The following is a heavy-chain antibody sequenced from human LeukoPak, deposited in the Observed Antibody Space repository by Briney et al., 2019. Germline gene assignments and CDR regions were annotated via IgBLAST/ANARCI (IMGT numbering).Heavy chain of an antibody. V-gene: IGHV1-8*01. D-gene: IGHD3-3*01. CDR2: TNPDSGNT. CDR3: ARRSYYDFWSGYYDYLGLDV. CDR1: GYIFTSYE. Sequence: GASVKVSCRASGYIFTSYEINWVRQATGQGLEWMGWTNPDSGNTGYAQKFQGRITMTRDTSINTVYMELSSLRSEDTAVYYCARRSYYDFWSGYYDYLGLDVWGQGTTVTVSS. J-gene: IGHJ6*02.